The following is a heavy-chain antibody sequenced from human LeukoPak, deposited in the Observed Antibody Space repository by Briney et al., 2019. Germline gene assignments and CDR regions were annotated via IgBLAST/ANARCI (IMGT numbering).Heavy chain of an antibody. V-gene: IGHV3-21*01. CDR1: GFTFSSYS. CDR2: ISSSSYI. Sequence: PGGSLRLSCAASGFTFSSYSMNWVRQAPGKGLEWVSSISSSSYIYYADSVKGRFTISRDNAKNSLYLQMNSLRAEDTAVYYCARGSGSTSAGASDYWGQGTLVTVSS. J-gene: IGHJ4*02. D-gene: IGHD2/OR15-2a*01. CDR3: ARGSGSTSAGASDY.